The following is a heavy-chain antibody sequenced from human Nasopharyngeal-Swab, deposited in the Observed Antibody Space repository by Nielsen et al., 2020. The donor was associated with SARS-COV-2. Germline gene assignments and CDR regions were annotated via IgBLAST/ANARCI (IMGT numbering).Heavy chain of an antibody. CDR1: GYTLTDLS. D-gene: IGHD2-2*01. J-gene: IGHJ4*02. CDR2: SDPDDGET. V-gene: IGHV1-24*01. Sequence: ASVKVSCTVPGYTLTDLSMHWVRPAPGKGLEWMGGSDPDDGETLYAQKFQGRVTMTEDTSTDTGYMELSSLRSEDTAVYYCATVPPRGYCSSTSCYPSLDYWGQGTLVTVSS. CDR3: ATVPPRGYCSSTSCYPSLDY.